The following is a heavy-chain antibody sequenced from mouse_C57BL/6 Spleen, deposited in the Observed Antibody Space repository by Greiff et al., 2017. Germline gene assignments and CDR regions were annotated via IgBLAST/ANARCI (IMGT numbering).Heavy chain of an antibody. CDR3: TRFYDDDAWFAY. CDR2: IDPETGGT. J-gene: IGHJ3*01. CDR1: GFTFTDYE. Sequence: VQLQQSGAVLVRPGASVTLSCKASGFTFTDYEMHWVQQTPVQGLEWIGAIDPETGGTAYTQKFKGKAILTADTSSSAAYMELRSLTSEAAAYDYCTRFYDDDAWFAYWGQGTLVTVSA. V-gene: IGHV1-15*01. D-gene: IGHD2-4*01.